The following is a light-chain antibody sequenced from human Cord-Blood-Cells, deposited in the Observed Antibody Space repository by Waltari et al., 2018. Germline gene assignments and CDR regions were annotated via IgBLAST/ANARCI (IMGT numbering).Light chain of an antibody. CDR2: EVS. CDR1: SRDVGGYNY. J-gene: IGLJ2*01. V-gene: IGLV2-14*01. Sequence: QSALTQPASVSGSPGQSITIPCPGTSRDVGGYNYVSWYQQHPGKAPKRMIYEVSKRPSGVSNRFSGSKSGNTASLTISGLQAEDEADYYCSSYTSSSTPVVFGGGTKLTVL. CDR3: SSYTSSSTPVV.